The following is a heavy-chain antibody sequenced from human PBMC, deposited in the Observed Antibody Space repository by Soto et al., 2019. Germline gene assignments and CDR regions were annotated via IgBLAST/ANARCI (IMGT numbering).Heavy chain of an antibody. CDR1: GFTFSSTT. CDR3: AKDAGLMDV. Sequence: EVQLLESGGGLVQPGGSLRLSCAASGFTFSSTTMSWVRQAPGKGPEWVSGISSTGGTTHYADSVKGRFTSSRDNSKNTLYLQMNSLRAEDTAIYYCAKDAGLMDVWGKGTTVTVSS. J-gene: IGHJ6*04. V-gene: IGHV3-23*01. CDR2: ISSTGGTT. D-gene: IGHD3-16*01.